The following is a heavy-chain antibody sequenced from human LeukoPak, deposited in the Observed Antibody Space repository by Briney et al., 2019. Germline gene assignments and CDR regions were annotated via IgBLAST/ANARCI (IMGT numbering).Heavy chain of an antibody. CDR3: AKVDGGQSI. CDR1: GFTFSSYA. D-gene: IGHD6-6*01. J-gene: IGHJ4*02. V-gene: IGHV3-23*01. Sequence: GGSLRLSCAASGFTFSSYAMNWVRQAPGKGLEWVSHIHRSGTTFYADSVKGRFTISRDNSKNTVYFQMNSLRAEDTAVYYCAKVDGGQSIWGQGTLVTVSS. CDR2: IHRSGTT.